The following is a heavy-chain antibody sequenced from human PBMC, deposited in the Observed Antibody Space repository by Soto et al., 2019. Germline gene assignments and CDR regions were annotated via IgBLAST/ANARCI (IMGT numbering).Heavy chain of an antibody. CDR1: GGSIRSGGHY. V-gene: IGHV4-39*01. J-gene: IGHJ4*02. D-gene: IGHD6-13*01. CDR2: IFYRGNT. CDR3: ARHRDTSSRYLLPDY. Sequence: SETLSLTCTVSGGSIRSGGHYWGWVRQPPGKGLKWIGNIFYRGNTYYNPSLMSRVTISVDTSKNQFTLNLRFVTASDTAVYYCARHRDTSSRYLLPDYWGQGILVTVSS.